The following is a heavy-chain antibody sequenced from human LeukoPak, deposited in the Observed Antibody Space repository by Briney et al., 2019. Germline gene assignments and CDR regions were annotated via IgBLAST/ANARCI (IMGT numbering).Heavy chain of an antibody. D-gene: IGHD3-16*01. CDR3: ARDVGRSYDLDY. CDR2: ISAYNGNT. Sequence: ASVKVSCKASGYTFTSYGISWVRQAPGQGLEWMGWISAYNGNTDYAQSLQGRVTMTIDTSTSTVYMELRSLRSEDTAVYYCARDVGRSYDLDYWGQGTLVTVSS. V-gene: IGHV1-18*01. CDR1: GYTFTSYG. J-gene: IGHJ4*02.